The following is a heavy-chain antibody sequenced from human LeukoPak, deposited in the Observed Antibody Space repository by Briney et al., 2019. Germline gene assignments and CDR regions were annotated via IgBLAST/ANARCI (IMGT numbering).Heavy chain of an antibody. J-gene: IGHJ4*02. V-gene: IGHV4-34*01. CDR1: GGSFSGYY. Sequence: PSETLSLTCAVYGGSFSGYYWSWIRQPPGKGLEWIGEINHSGSTNYNPSLKSRVTISVDTSKNQFSLKLSSVTAADTAVYYCARLWSTDCSGGTCPHQPNYWGQGILVTVSS. CDR2: INHSGST. D-gene: IGHD2-15*01. CDR3: ARLWSTDCSGGTCPHQPNY.